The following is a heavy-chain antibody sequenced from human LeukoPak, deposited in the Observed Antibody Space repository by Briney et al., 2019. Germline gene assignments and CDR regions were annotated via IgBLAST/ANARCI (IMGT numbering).Heavy chain of an antibody. V-gene: IGHV1-8*03. CDR3: ARDLGLGIPFDY. J-gene: IGHJ4*02. CDR1: GYTFTNYD. Sequence: ASVKVSCKASGYTFTNYDINWVRRATGQGLEWMGWMNPNGTYTGYAQRFKGRVTFITDTSISTAYMELSSLRSEDTAVYYCARDLGLGIPFDYWGQGTLVTVSS. D-gene: IGHD7-27*01. CDR2: MNPNGTYT.